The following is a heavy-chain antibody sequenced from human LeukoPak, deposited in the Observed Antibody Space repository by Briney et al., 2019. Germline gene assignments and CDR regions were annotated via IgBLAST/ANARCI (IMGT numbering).Heavy chain of an antibody. CDR2: INPNSGGT. J-gene: IGHJ3*02. Sequence: ASVKVSCKASGYTFTGYYMHLVRQAPGQGLEWMGWINPNSGGTNYAQKFQGRVTMTRDTSISTAYMELSRLRSDDTAVYYCASTNWVGPIAGDAFDIWGQGAMVTVSS. CDR3: ASTNWVGPIAGDAFDI. CDR1: GYTFTGYY. D-gene: IGHD6-13*01. V-gene: IGHV1-2*02.